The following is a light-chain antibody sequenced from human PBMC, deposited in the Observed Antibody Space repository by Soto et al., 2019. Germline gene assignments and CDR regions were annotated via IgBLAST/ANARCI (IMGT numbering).Light chain of an antibody. CDR1: QSISSW. J-gene: IGKJ2*01. V-gene: IGKV1-5*01. CDR3: QQFNYYPYT. Sequence: DIQMTQSPSTLSASVGDRVTITCRASQSISSWLAWYQQKPGKAPKVLIYHASCLETGVPSRFSGSGTWKDFSLIIDSLPPDDFATDFCQQFNYYPYTFGQGTKLEI. CDR2: HAS.